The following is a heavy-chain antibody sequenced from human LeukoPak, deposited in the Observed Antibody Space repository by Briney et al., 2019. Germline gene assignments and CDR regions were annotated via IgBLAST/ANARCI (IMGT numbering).Heavy chain of an antibody. CDR1: GGSISSSSYH. D-gene: IGHD3-22*01. Sequence: SETLSLPCTVSGGSISSSSYHWGWIRQPPGKGLEWFGSIYYSGRTYYNPSLKSRVTISVDTPKNQFSLKLSSVTAADTAVYYCARGKTYYDISKDAFDIWGQGTMVTVSS. CDR3: ARGKTYYDISKDAFDI. CDR2: IYYSGRT. J-gene: IGHJ3*02. V-gene: IGHV4-39*07.